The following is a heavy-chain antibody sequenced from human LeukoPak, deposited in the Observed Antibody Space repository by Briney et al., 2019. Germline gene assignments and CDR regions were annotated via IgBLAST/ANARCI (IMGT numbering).Heavy chain of an antibody. V-gene: IGHV1-2*02. CDR1: GYTFTGYY. CDR2: INPNGGGT. Sequence: ASVKVSCKASGYTFTGYYMHWVRQAPGQGLEWMGWINPNGGGTNYAQKFQGRVTMTRDTSISTAYMELSRLRSDDTAVYYCARDSSFGVVIPFDYWGQGTLVTVSS. CDR3: ARDSSFGVVIPFDY. J-gene: IGHJ4*02. D-gene: IGHD3-3*01.